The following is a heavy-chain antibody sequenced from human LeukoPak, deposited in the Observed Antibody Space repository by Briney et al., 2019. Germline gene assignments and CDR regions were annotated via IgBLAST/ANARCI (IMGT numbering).Heavy chain of an antibody. V-gene: IGHV3-30-3*01. J-gene: IGHJ6*02. CDR3: ARDYDFWSGLYGLYYYYYGMDV. CDR1: GFTFSSYA. CDR2: ISYDGSNK. D-gene: IGHD3-3*01. Sequence: PGGSLRLSCAASGFTFSSYAMHWVRQAPGKGLEWVAVISYDGSNKYYADSVKGRFTISRDNSKNTLYLQMNSLRAEDTAVYYCARDYDFWSGLYGLYYYYYGMDVWGQGTTVTVSS.